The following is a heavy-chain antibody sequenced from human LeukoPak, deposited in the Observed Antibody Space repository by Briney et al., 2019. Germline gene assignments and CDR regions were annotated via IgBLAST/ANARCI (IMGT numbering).Heavy chain of an antibody. D-gene: IGHD3-3*01. CDR2: IYYSGST. CDR1: GGSISSYY. V-gene: IGHV4-59*08. J-gene: IGHJ5*02. CDR3: ARHLGTLEWLPYNWFDP. Sequence: SETLSLTCTVSGGSISSYYWSWIRQPPGKGLEWIGYIYYSGSTNYNPSLKSRVTISVDTSKNQFSLKLSSVTAADTAVYYCARHLGTLEWLPYNWFDPWGQGTLVTVSS.